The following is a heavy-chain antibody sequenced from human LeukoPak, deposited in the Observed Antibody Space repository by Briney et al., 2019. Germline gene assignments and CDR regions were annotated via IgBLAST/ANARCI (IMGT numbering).Heavy chain of an antibody. J-gene: IGHJ4*01. CDR2: INTDGSIT. CDR3: ARDRGPRTGFMVREAYDY. V-gene: IGHV3-74*01. D-gene: IGHD3-10*01. Sequence: GGSLRLSCAASGFTFSDYWIHWVRQAPGKGLVWVSRINTDGSITNYGNSVKGRFSISRDNAKNTLYLQMSSLRAEDTAVYYCARDRGPRTGFMVREAYDYWGQEPWSPSPQ. CDR1: GFTFSDYW.